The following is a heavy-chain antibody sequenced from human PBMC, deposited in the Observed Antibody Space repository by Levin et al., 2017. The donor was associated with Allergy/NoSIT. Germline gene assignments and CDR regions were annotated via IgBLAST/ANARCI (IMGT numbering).Heavy chain of an antibody. D-gene: IGHD7-27*01. CDR3: AKVNWGSRHFDY. J-gene: IGHJ4*02. CDR1: GFTFSIYA. V-gene: IGHV3-23*01. Sequence: GGSLRLSCAASGFTFSIYAMSWVRQTPGKGLEWVSIINDSGGSTHYADSVKGRFTMSRDNSKNTLYLQMNSLKDEDTAVYYCAKVNWGSRHFDYRGQGTLVTVSS. CDR2: INDSGGST.